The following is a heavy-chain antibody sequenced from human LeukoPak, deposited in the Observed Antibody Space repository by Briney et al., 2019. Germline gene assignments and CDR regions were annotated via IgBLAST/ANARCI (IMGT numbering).Heavy chain of an antibody. CDR3: ATSYDSSGYYYGDGAFDI. V-gene: IGHV1-69*13. CDR2: IIPIFGTA. J-gene: IGHJ3*02. Sequence: ASVKVSCKASGGTFSSYAISWVRQAPGQGLEWMGGIIPIFGTANYAQKFQGRVTITADESTSTAYMELSSLRSEDTAVYYCATSYDSSGYYYGDGAFDIWGQGTMVTVSS. CDR1: GGTFSSYA. D-gene: IGHD3-22*01.